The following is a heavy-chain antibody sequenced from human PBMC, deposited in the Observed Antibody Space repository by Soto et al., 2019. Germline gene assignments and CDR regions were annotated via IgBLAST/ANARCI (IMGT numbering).Heavy chain of an antibody. Sequence: SETQSLTCSVSGGSVSYNSYYWGWIRQPPGKGLEWVGGIFYTGTTYYNPSLKDRLSISVDTSKNSFSLNLTSVTAADTAVYFCARLVVVASVANVWGQGALVTVSS. CDR2: IFYTGTT. V-gene: IGHV4-39*01. CDR3: ARLVVVASVANV. D-gene: IGHD2-21*01. CDR1: GGSVSYNSYY. J-gene: IGHJ4*02.